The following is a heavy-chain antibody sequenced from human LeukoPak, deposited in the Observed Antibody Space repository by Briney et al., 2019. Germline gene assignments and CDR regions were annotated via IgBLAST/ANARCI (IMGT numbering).Heavy chain of an antibody. Sequence: GGSLRLSCAASGFNFHEYEMNWVRQAPEKGLEWLAYITASGTTIHYADSVRGRFSISRDNDKSSLYLQMDSLRVDDTGVYYCARTTLSGSPRDWGQGTLPIVSS. V-gene: IGHV3-48*03. CDR3: ARTTLSGSPRD. D-gene: IGHD1-14*01. CDR1: GFNFHEYE. J-gene: IGHJ1*01. CDR2: ITASGTTI.